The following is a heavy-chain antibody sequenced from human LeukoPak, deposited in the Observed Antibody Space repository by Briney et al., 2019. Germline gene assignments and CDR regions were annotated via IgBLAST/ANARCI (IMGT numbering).Heavy chain of an antibody. D-gene: IGHD2-2*01. CDR3: ARAGLVVPAAIWFDP. CDR2: IYHSGGT. Sequence: SETLSLTCAVSGGSISSGGYSWSWIRQPPGKGLEWIGYIYHSGGTYYNPSLKSRVTISVDRSKNQFSLKLSSVTAADTAVYYCARAGLVVPAAIWFDPWGQGTLVTVSS. J-gene: IGHJ5*02. V-gene: IGHV4-30-2*01. CDR1: GGSISSGGYS.